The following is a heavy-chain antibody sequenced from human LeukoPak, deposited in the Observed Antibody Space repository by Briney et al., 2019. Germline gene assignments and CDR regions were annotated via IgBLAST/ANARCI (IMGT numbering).Heavy chain of an antibody. CDR3: AKDGNWNPTAVFDP. J-gene: IGHJ5*02. CDR1: GFISSDYN. V-gene: IGHV3-48*01. Sequence: GGSLRLSCEASGFISSDYNMNWVRQAPGKGLEWLSFIDSSSSTIYYADSLKGRFTISRDNSKNTLYLQMNSLRAEDTAVYYCAKDGNWNPTAVFDPWGQGTLVTVSS. CDR2: IDSSSSTI. D-gene: IGHD1-20*01.